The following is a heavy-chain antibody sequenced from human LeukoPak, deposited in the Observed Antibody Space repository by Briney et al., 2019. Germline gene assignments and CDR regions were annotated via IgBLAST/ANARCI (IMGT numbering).Heavy chain of an antibody. CDR3: ARDRAGDYYFDY. V-gene: IGHV3-23*01. CDR1: GFTFDDYG. D-gene: IGHD6-19*01. CDR2: ISGSGGST. Sequence: GGSLRLSCAASGFTFDDYGMSWVRQAPGKGLEWVSAISGSGGSTYYADSVKGRFTISRDNSKNTLYLQMNSLRAEDTAVNYCARDRAGDYYFDYWGQGTLVTVSS. J-gene: IGHJ4*02.